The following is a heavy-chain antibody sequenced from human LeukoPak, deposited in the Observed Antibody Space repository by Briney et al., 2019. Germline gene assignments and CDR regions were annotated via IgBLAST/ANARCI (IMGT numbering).Heavy chain of an antibody. CDR2: VYSSGVG. Sequence: PSETLSLTCTVSGGSITGYYWNWIRQPAGQGLEWLGRVYSSGVGNYNPSLTSRVTMSVDTSKNQFSLKLTSLTAADTAVYYCAREEFFHEIASTGYFVYWGQGTMVTVSS. CDR1: GGSITGYY. D-gene: IGHD3-22*01. V-gene: IGHV4-4*07. CDR3: AREEFFHEIASTGYFVY. J-gene: IGHJ4*02.